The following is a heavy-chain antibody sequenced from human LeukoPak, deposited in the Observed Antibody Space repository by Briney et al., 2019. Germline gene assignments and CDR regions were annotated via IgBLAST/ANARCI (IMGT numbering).Heavy chain of an antibody. CDR3: ARGEYSGRTNLNYYYYFHMDV. CDR2: IYYSGST. Sequence: PSETLSLTCTVSGGSISSSNYYWGWIRQPPGKGLEWIGSIYYSGSTYYNPSLKSRVTISVDTSKNQFSLKLSSVTAADTAVYYCARGEYSGRTNLNYYYYFHMDVWGKGTTVTVSS. V-gene: IGHV4-39*07. CDR1: GGSISSSNYY. J-gene: IGHJ6*03. D-gene: IGHD6-13*01.